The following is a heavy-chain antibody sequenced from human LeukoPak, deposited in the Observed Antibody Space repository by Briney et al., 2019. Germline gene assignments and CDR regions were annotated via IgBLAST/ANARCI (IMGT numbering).Heavy chain of an antibody. CDR2: IRYDGSNK. Sequence: PGGSLRLSCAASGFTFSSYGMHWVRQAPGKGLEWVAFIRYDGSNKYYADSVKGRFTISRDNSKNTLYLQMNSLRAEDTAVYYCARTVTTRQGPYFDYWGQGTLVTVTS. CDR3: ARTVTTRQGPYFDY. CDR1: GFTFSSYG. D-gene: IGHD4-11*01. J-gene: IGHJ4*02. V-gene: IGHV3-30*02.